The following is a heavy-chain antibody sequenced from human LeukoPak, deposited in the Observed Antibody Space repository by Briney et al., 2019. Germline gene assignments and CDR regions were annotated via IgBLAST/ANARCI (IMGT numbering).Heavy chain of an antibody. V-gene: IGHV1-8*01. Sequence: ASVTVSCKASGYTFTNYDINWVRQATGQGLEWMGWMNPKSGNTGYAQKFQGRVTMTRDTTIGIAYMELSSLRSDDTAVYYCARVPDYYDILTGYSSGNWFDPWGQGTLVTVSS. J-gene: IGHJ5*02. CDR2: MNPKSGNT. D-gene: IGHD3-9*01. CDR3: ARVPDYYDILTGYSSGNWFDP. CDR1: GYTFTNYD.